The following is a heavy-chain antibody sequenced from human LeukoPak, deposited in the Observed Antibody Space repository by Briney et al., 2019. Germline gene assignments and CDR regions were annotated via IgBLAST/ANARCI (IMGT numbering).Heavy chain of an antibody. Sequence: GGSLRLSCAASGFTFSSYSMNWVRQAPGKGLEWVSYISSSSSTIYYAESVKGRFTISRENAKNLLYMQMNSLRAEEKAVYYCAKEDHPVTPQGYWGQGTMVTVSS. V-gene: IGHV3-48*04. CDR2: ISSSSSTI. J-gene: IGHJ4*02. CDR1: GFTFSSYS. CDR3: AKEDHPVTPQGY. D-gene: IGHD4-17*01.